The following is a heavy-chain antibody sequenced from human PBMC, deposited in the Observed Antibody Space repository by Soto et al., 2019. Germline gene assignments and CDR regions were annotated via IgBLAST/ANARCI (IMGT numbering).Heavy chain of an antibody. CDR2: ISGGGGRT. CDR3: AKFLWVGELNYYCYGMDV. Sequence: GGSLRLSCAASGFTFSSYAMSWVRQAPGKGLQWVSVISGGGGRTYYADSVKGRFTISRDNSKNTLYLQMNSLRAEDTAVYYCAKFLWVGELNYYCYGMDVWGQGTTVTVSS. D-gene: IGHD3-10*01. J-gene: IGHJ6*02. V-gene: IGHV3-23*01. CDR1: GFTFSSYA.